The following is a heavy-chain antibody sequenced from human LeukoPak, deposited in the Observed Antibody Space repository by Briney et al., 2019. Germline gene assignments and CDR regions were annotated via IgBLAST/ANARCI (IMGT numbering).Heavy chain of an antibody. J-gene: IGHJ3*02. D-gene: IGHD3-10*01. V-gene: IGHV4-61*01. Sequence: SQTLSLTCTVSGGSISSGSYYWSWIRQPPGKGLEWTGYIYYSGSTNYNPSLKSRVTISVDTSKNQFSLKLSSVTAADTAVYYCARGEYYGSGYAFDIWGQGTMVTVSS. CDR3: ARGEYYGSGYAFDI. CDR1: GGSISSGSYY. CDR2: IYYSGST.